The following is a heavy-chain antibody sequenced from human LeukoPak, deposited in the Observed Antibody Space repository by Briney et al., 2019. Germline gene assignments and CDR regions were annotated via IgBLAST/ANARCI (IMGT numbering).Heavy chain of an antibody. D-gene: IGHD1-26*01. V-gene: IGHV3-53*01. Sequence: GGSLRLSCAASGFTVSSNYMSWVRQAPGKGLEWVSVIYSGGSTYYADSVKGRFTISRDNSKNTLYLQMNSLRAEDTAVYYCAKRSATNPSKTYYFDYWGQGTLVTVSS. CDR2: IYSGGST. J-gene: IGHJ4*02. CDR1: GFTVSSNY. CDR3: AKRSATNPSKTYYFDY.